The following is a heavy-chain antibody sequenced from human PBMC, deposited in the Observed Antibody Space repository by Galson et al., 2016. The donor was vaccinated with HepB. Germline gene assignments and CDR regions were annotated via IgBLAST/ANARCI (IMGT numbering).Heavy chain of an antibody. CDR3: AKEILDIVATTHPDY. CDR1: GFTFSTYG. V-gene: IGHV3-33*06. D-gene: IGHD5-12*01. CDR2: IWYDGSNK. Sequence: SLRLSCAASGFTFSTYGMHWVRQARGKGLEWVAVIWYDGSNKNYADFVKGRFTMSRDNSKNTLYPQMNSLRPEDTAMYYCAKEILDIVATTHPDYWGQGTLVTVSS. J-gene: IGHJ4*02.